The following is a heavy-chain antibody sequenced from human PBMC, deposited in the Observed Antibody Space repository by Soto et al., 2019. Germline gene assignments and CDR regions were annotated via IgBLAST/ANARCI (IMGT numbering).Heavy chain of an antibody. D-gene: IGHD3-3*01. J-gene: IGHJ3*02. CDR3: ARDRNYDFWSGYYHRAFDI. CDR1: GYTFTSYA. Sequence: GASVKVSCKASGYTFTSYAMHWVRQAPGQRLEWMGWINAGNGNTKYSQKFKGRVTITRDTSASTAYMELSSLKTEDTAEYNCARDRNYDFWSGYYHRAFDIWGQGTMVTVSS. V-gene: IGHV1-3*01. CDR2: INAGNGNT.